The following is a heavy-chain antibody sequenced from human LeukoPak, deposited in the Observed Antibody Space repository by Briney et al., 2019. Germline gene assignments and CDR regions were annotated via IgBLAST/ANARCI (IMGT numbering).Heavy chain of an antibody. J-gene: IGHJ3*02. D-gene: IGHD2-2*01. Sequence: GESLKISCKGSGYTFFTYWIGWVRQMPGKGLEWMGIIYPGDSDTRYSPSFQGQVTISADKSIRTAYLQWSSLKASDTAMYYCASGIVVVPAARDAFDIWGQGTMVTVSS. CDR1: GYTFFTYW. CDR3: ASGIVVVPAARDAFDI. V-gene: IGHV5-51*01. CDR2: IYPGDSDT.